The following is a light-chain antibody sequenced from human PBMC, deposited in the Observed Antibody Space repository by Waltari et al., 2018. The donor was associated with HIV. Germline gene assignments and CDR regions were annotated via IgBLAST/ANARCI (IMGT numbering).Light chain of an antibody. CDR2: DVT. J-gene: IGLJ2*01. CDR1: ARAFGDYNY. Sequence: QSVLTQPASVSGAPGHSITISCTGTARAFGDYNYISLYQQLPGKAPKLVIYDVTQRPSGISHRFSGSRSGTTASLTISGLQAEDEADYYCSSYARNSPWLFGGGTKLTVL. V-gene: IGLV2-14*03. CDR3: SSYARNSPWL.